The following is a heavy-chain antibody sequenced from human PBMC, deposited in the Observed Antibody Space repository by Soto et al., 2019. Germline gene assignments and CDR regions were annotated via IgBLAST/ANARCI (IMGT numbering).Heavy chain of an antibody. J-gene: IGHJ4*02. CDR1: YFTVYDAY. V-gene: IGHV3-53*01. CDR2: IHRDGST. Sequence: EVQLVESGGGLIQPGGSLRLSCAVSYFTVYDAYMTWVRQAPGKGLECVSFIHRDGSTYYADSVKGRFANSRDNSKHILYLQMNSLRAEDTAVYYCASYGSGSLYTAFDYWGQGTQVTVSS. D-gene: IGHD3-10*01. CDR3: ASYGSGSLYTAFDY.